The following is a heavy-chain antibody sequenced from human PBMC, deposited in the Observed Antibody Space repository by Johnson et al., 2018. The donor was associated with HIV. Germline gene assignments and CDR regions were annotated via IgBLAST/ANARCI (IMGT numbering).Heavy chain of an antibody. V-gene: IGHV3-30*03. CDR3: ARLYCSSTSCYEGGGDAFDI. CDR2: ISYGGSNK. Sequence: QVQLVESGGGLIQPGGSLRLSCAASGFTISSYGMHWVRQAPGKGLEWVAVISYGGSNKYYADSVKGRFTVSRDNSKNTLYLQMNSLRADDTAVYYCARLYCSSTSCYEGGGDAFDIWGQGTMVTVSS. CDR1: GFTISSYG. J-gene: IGHJ3*02. D-gene: IGHD2-2*01.